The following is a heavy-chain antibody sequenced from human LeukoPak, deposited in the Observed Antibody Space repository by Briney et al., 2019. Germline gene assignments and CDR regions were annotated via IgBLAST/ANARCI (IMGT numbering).Heavy chain of an antibody. CDR2: ISCSGGNR. V-gene: IGHV3-23*01. Sequence: GGSLRLSCAASGFTFNSYPMSWVRQAPGKGLEWVSAISCSGGNRHYTDSVKGRLTISRDNSKHTLYLQMNSLRAEDTAVYYCAKDYSYCSSTSCYSTPDAFDIWGQGTMVTVSS. D-gene: IGHD2-2*01. CDR1: GFTFNSYP. CDR3: AKDYSYCSSTSCYSTPDAFDI. J-gene: IGHJ3*02.